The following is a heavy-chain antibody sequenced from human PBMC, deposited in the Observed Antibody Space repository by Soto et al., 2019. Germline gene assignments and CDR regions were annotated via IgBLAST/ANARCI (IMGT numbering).Heavy chain of an antibody. J-gene: IGHJ4*02. CDR1: GFTFSSYA. CDR2: ISGSGGST. D-gene: IGHD5-18*01. CDR3: AKDPYRIQLWFWSDY. V-gene: IGHV3-23*01. Sequence: EVQLLESGGGLVQPGGSLRLSCAASGFTFSSYAMSWVRQAPGKGLEWVSGISGSGGSTYYADSVKGRFTISRDNSKNTLYLQMNSLRAEDTAVYYCAKDPYRIQLWFWSDYWGQGTLVTVSS.